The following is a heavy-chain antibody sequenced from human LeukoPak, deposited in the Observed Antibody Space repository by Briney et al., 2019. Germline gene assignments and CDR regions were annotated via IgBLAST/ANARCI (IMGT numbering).Heavy chain of an antibody. J-gene: IGHJ6*02. CDR3: ARETTQSYYYYGMDV. V-gene: IGHV4-31*03. CDR1: GGSISSGGYY. Sequence: SQTLSLTCTVSGGSISSGGYYWSWIRQHPGKGLEWIGYIYYSGSTYYNPSLKSRVTISVDTSKNQFSLKLSSVTAADTAVYYCARETTQSYYYYGMDVCGQGTTVTVSS. CDR2: IYYSGST.